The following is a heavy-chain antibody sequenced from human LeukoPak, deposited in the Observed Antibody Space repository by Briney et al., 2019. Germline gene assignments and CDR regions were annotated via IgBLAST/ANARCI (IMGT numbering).Heavy chain of an antibody. CDR1: GGSISSGGYS. CDR3: ARGTRIAVAGTSLSAGGMDV. Sequence: SETLSLTCAVSGGSISSGGYSWSWIRQPPGKGLEWIGYIYHSGSTYYNPSLKSRVTISVDTSKNQFSLKLSSVTAADTAVYYCARGTRIAVAGTSLSAGGMDVWGQGTTVTVSS. V-gene: IGHV4-30-2*01. D-gene: IGHD6-19*01. J-gene: IGHJ6*01. CDR2: IYHSGST.